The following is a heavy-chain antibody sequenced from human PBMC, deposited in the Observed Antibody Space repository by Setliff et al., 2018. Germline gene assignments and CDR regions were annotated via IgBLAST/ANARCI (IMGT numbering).Heavy chain of an antibody. V-gene: IGHV3-21*01. Sequence: LRLSCAASGFTFSDHSMNWVRQAPGKGLEWVSSISTTGRYTFFADSVEGRFTVSRDNAKNSLYLEMNSLRDDDTALYYCARGGGGHIVVATFDFDIWGQGTKVTVS. CDR1: GFTFSDHS. CDR3: ARGGGGHIVVATFDFDI. D-gene: IGHD2-21*01. CDR2: ISTTGRYT. J-gene: IGHJ3*02.